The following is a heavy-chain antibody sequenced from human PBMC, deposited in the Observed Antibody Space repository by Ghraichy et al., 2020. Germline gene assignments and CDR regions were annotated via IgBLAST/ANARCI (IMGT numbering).Heavy chain of an antibody. CDR1: GFTFSSYA. V-gene: IGHV3-30*04. D-gene: IGHD3-10*01. J-gene: IGHJ4*02. Sequence: LSLTCAASGFTFSSYAMHWVRQAPGKGLEWVAVIQHDGSNQYYADSVKGRVTISRDNSKNTMYLQMSSLRVEDTAIYYCARLYFGGFDSWGQGTLVTVSS. CDR2: IQHDGSNQ. CDR3: ARLYFGGFDS.